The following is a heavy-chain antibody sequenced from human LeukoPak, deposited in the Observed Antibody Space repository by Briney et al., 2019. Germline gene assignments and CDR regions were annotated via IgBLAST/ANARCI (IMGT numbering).Heavy chain of an antibody. CDR3: AKDSPHDYVWANYKLGWFFDY. Sequence: PGGSLRLSCATSGFTFTSNWMSWVRHAPGRGLEWVANIKPDGSAEYYAASVKGRFTVSRDNAKNSLYLQMNSLRAEDTAVYYCAKDSPHDYVWANYKLGWFFDYWGQGTLVTVSS. CDR2: IKPDGSAE. V-gene: IGHV3-7*03. J-gene: IGHJ4*02. D-gene: IGHD3-16*01. CDR1: GFTFTSNW.